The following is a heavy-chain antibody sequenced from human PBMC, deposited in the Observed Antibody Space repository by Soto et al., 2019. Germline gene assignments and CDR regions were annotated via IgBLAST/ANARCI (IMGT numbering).Heavy chain of an antibody. CDR1: GYTFTSYD. J-gene: IGHJ6*02. CDR2: MNPNSGNT. V-gene: IGHV1-8*01. Sequence: ASVKVSCKASGYTFTSYDINWVRQATGQGLEWMGWMNPNSGNTGYAQKFQGRVTMTRNTSISTAYMELSSLRSEDTAVYYCARVSYDYVSGSYDHSGMDVWGQGTTVTVSS. D-gene: IGHD3-16*01. CDR3: ARVSYDYVSGSYDHSGMDV.